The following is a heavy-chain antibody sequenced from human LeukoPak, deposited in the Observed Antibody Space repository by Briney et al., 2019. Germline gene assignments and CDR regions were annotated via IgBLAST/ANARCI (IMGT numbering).Heavy chain of an antibody. D-gene: IGHD6-19*01. Sequence: GGPLRLSCAASGFTFSSYGMHWVRQAPGKGLEWVAVISYDGSNKYYADSVKGRFTISRDNSKNTLYLQMNSLRAEDTAVYYCAKTGPQWLVPFFDYWGQGTLVTVSS. CDR2: ISYDGSNK. CDR3: AKTGPQWLVPFFDY. CDR1: GFTFSSYG. V-gene: IGHV3-30*18. J-gene: IGHJ4*02.